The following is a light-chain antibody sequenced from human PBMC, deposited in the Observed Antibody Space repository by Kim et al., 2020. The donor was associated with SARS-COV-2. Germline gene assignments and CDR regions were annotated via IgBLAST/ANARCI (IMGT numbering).Light chain of an antibody. V-gene: IGLV3-9*01. CDR2: RDT. CDR3: QVWDSSTVV. CDR1: NIGSKN. Sequence: ATLAPTAKITCDGNNIGSKNVHWYQKKPGQAPVVVIYRDTNRPSGIPERFSGSNSGNTATLTISRAQAGDEAEYYCQVWDSSTVVFGGGTQLTVL. J-gene: IGLJ2*01.